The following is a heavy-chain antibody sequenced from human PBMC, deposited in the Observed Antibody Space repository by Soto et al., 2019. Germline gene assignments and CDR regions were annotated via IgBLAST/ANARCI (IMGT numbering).Heavy chain of an antibody. V-gene: IGHV3-9*01. CDR2: ISWNSDTV. J-gene: IGHJ3*02. CDR3: AKEKGGFSYGDGDFDI. D-gene: IGHD5-18*01. CDR1: GFTFDDYA. Sequence: EVHLVESGGGFIQPGRSLRLSCAASGFTFDDYAMDWVRQAPGKGLEWVSGISWNSDTVGYADSVKGRFTISRDNAKNSLYLQMNSLRAEDTALYYCAKEKGGFSYGDGDFDIWGQGTMVTVSS.